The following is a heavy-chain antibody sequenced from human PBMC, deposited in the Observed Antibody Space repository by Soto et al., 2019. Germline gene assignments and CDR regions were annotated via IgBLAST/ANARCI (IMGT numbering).Heavy chain of an antibody. CDR2: IDPSDSYT. CDR1: GYSFTSYW. Sequence: GESLKISCKGSGYSFTSYWIGWVRQMPGKGLEWMGRIDPSDSYTNYSPSFQGHVTISADKSISTAYLQLSSLKASGTAMYYCISMAFSRGGYLPYYYCGMDVWGHGTTVTVPS. V-gene: IGHV5-10-1*01. D-gene: IGHD5-12*01. J-gene: IGHJ6*02. CDR3: ISMAFSRGGYLPYYYCGMDV.